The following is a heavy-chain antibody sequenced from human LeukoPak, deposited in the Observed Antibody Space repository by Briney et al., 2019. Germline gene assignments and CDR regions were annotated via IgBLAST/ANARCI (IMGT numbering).Heavy chain of an antibody. CDR1: GYTFTNFG. D-gene: IGHD1-26*01. CDR2: ISARDGGT. V-gene: IGHV1-18*01. J-gene: IGHJ4*02. CDR3: VRDVVGATYFD. Sequence: ASVRVSCKASGYTFTNFGISWVRQAPGQGLEWMGWISARDGGTNYPQKFQGRVTMTTESSTSTAYMELRSLRSDDAAVYYCVRDVVGATYFDWGQGTLVTVSS.